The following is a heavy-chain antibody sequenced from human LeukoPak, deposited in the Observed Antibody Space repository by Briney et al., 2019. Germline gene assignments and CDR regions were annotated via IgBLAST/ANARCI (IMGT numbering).Heavy chain of an antibody. J-gene: IGHJ4*02. CDR3: ARDYYGTPPLDY. CDR2: IIPIFGTA. D-gene: IGHD3-10*01. V-gene: IGHV1-69*05. CDR1: GGTFSSYA. Sequence: SVKVSCKASGGTFSSYAISWVRQAPGQGLEWMGGIIPIFGTANYAQKFQGRVTITTDESTSTACMELSSLRSEDTAVYFCARDYYGTPPLDYWGQGTLVTVSS.